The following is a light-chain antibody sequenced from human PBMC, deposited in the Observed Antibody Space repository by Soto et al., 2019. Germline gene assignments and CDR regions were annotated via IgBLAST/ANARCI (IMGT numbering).Light chain of an antibody. Sequence: DIEMTQSPSTLSASIGDGVTITCRASESISGWLAWYQQQPGKAPKLLIYDASNLESGVPSRFSGSGSGTEFPLAISSLQPDDFATYYCQQYNNYPRTFGQGTKVDIK. J-gene: IGKJ1*01. CDR3: QQYNNYPRT. V-gene: IGKV1-5*01. CDR1: ESISGW. CDR2: DAS.